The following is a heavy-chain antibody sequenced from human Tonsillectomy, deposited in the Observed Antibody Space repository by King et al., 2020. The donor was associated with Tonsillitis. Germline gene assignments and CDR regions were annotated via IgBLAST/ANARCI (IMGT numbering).Heavy chain of an antibody. J-gene: IGHJ4*02. V-gene: IGHV4-59*01. CDR1: GGSISSYY. D-gene: IGHD6-19*01. CDR3: ARRYSSGWYSKGGYYFDY. Sequence: VQLQESGPGLVKPSETLSLTCTVSGGSISSYYWSWLRQPPGKGLEWIGYIYYSGSTNYNPSLKSRVTISVDTSKNQFSLKLSSVTAADTAVYYCARRYSSGWYSKGGYYFDYWGQGTLVTVSS. CDR2: IYYSGST.